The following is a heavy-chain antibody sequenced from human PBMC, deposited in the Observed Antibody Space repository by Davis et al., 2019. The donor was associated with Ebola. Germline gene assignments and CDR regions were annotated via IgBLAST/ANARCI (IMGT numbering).Heavy chain of an antibody. CDR2: IYYSWST. D-gene: IGHD3-3*01. J-gene: IGHJ4*02. CDR3: ARGYYDFWSTYFDY. CDR1: GGSISSYY. V-gene: IGHV4-59*01. Sequence: MPSETLSLTCTVSGGSISSYYWSWIRQPPGKGLEWIGYIYYSWSTNYNPSLKSRVTISVDTSKNQFSLKLSSVTAADTAVYYCARGYYDFWSTYFDYWGQGTLVTVSS.